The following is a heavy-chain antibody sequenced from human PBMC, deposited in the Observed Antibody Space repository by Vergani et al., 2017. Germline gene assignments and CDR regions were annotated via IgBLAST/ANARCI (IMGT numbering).Heavy chain of an antibody. Sequence: QLQLQESCPGLVKPSEPLSLICTVSGGSISSSSYYWGWIRQPPGKGLEWIRSIYYSGSTYYNPSLKSRVTISVDTSKNQFSLKLSSVTAADTAVYYCASESSSSGTGYYYYGMDVWGRGTTVTVSS. CDR1: GGSISSSSYY. J-gene: IGHJ6*02. V-gene: IGHV4-39*01. CDR2: IYYSGST. D-gene: IGHD6-6*01. CDR3: ASESSSSGTGYYYYGMDV.